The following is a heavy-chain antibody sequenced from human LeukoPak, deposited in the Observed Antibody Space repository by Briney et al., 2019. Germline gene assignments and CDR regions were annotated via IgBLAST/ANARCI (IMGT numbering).Heavy chain of an antibody. Sequence: SETLSLTCAVSGGSISSSNWWSWVRQPPGKRLEWIGEIYHSGSTNYNPSLKSRVTISVDKSKNQFSLKLSSVTAADTAVYYCARDRYYYDSSGYLPFDYWGQGTLVTVSS. V-gene: IGHV4-4*02. D-gene: IGHD3-22*01. CDR1: GGSISSSNW. CDR2: IYHSGST. CDR3: ARDRYYYDSSGYLPFDY. J-gene: IGHJ4*02.